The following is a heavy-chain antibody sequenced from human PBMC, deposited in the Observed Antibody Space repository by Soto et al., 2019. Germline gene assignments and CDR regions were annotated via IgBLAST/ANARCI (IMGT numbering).Heavy chain of an antibody. CDR3: ASRTGYSSGWYSHPNAFDI. CDR1: ALKFSRYT. V-gene: IGHV1-18*01. CDR2: ISAYTGNT. D-gene: IGHD6-19*01. J-gene: IGHJ3*02. Sequence: ASVNVSCKESALKFSRYTISRVRKAPRQGLEWMGSISAYTGNTNYAKKLQGRATMTTDTSTSAAYMELRSLRSDDTAVYYCASRTGYSSGWYSHPNAFDIWGQGTMVTVSS.